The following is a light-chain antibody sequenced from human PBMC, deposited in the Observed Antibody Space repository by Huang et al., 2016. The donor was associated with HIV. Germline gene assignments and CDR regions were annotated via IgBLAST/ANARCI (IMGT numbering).Light chain of an antibody. V-gene: IGKV1-9*01. CDR3: QQLRSYPLT. Sequence: IQLTQSPSSLSASIGDRVTITCRASQGISTSLAWYQQTPGKAPNLLIFDAPSLRSGCPSRFSGSRAGTVFTLTISSLQPEDFATYFCQQLRSYPLTFGGGTKVEIK. CDR1: QGISTS. CDR2: DAP. J-gene: IGKJ4*01.